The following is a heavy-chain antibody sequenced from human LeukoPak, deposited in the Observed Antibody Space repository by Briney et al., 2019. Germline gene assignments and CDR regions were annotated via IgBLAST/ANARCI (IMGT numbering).Heavy chain of an antibody. CDR2: INHSGST. Sequence: SETLSLICAVYGGSFSGYYWSWIRQPPGKGLEWIGEINHSGSTNYNPSLKSRVTISVDTSKNQFSLKLSSVTAADTAIYYCASGQGRGGSSDWFDPWGRGTLVTVSS. V-gene: IGHV4-34*01. D-gene: IGHD3-10*01. J-gene: IGHJ5*02. CDR3: ASGQGRGGSSDWFDP. CDR1: GGSFSGYY.